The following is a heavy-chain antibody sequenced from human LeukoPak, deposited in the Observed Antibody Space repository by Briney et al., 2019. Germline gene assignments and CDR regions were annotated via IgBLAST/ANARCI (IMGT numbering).Heavy chain of an antibody. D-gene: IGHD6-19*01. V-gene: IGHV1-69*04. CDR2: IIPILGIA. CDR3: ARDTAVAGTPYDTFDI. Sequence: SVKVSCKASGGTFSSYAISWVRQAPGQGLEWMGRIIPILGIANYAQKFQGRVTITADKSTSTAYMELSSLRSEDTAVYYCARDTAVAGTPYDTFDIWGQGTMVTVSS. CDR1: GGTFSSYA. J-gene: IGHJ3*02.